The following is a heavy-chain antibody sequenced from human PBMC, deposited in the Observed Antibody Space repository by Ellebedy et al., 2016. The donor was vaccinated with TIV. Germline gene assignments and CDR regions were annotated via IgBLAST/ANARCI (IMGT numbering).Heavy chain of an antibody. V-gene: IGHV3-21*01. Sequence: GESLKISCVASGLTFNIYAMTWVRQAPGKGLEWVSSISSSSSYIYYADSVKGRFTISRDNAKNSLYLQMNSLRAEDTAVYYCAREGITAATDYWGQGTLVTVSS. CDR1: GLTFNIYA. J-gene: IGHJ4*02. D-gene: IGHD6-13*01. CDR2: ISSSSSYI. CDR3: AREGITAATDY.